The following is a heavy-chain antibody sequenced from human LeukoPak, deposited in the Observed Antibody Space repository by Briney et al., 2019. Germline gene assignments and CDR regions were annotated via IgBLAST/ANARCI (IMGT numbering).Heavy chain of an antibody. CDR1: GFIFSSYG. Sequence: PGGSLRLSCAASGFIFSSYGMHWVRQAPGKGLEWVSGISGSGGSLYYAESVKGRFSISRDVSKSMLYLEMKSLRVDDTAVYYCVKVSGRGPRGPFDSWGQGTLVTVSS. CDR2: ISGSGGSL. V-gene: IGHV3-23*01. J-gene: IGHJ4*02. CDR3: VKVSGRGPRGPFDS. D-gene: IGHD1-26*01.